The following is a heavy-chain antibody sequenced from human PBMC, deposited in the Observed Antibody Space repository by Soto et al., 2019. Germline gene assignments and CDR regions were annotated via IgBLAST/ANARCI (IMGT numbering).Heavy chain of an antibody. CDR2: IYHSGST. V-gene: IGHV4-4*02. CDR3: ARMVGATLVDF. J-gene: IGHJ4*02. D-gene: IGHD1-26*01. CDR1: GASISSTTSHNW. Sequence: QVHLQESGPGLVRPSGTLSLTCAVSGASISSTTSHNWWSWVRQPPGKGLEWIGEIYHSGSTNYNPSLKNRVTMSLDKSTNHFSRELTSVTAADTAVYYCARMVGATLVDFWGQGTLVTVSS.